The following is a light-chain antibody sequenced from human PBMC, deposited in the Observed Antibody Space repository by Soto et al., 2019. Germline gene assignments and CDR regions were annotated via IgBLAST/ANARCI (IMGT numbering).Light chain of an antibody. Sequence: QSVLTQPPSASGSPGQSVTLSCAGTSSDVGGYNYVSWYQQRPGEGPKLMIYEVTERPSGVPDRFSGSRSGNTASLTVSGLQAEDEADYYCRSYAGSTLFGGGTQLTVL. V-gene: IGLV2-8*01. CDR2: EVT. CDR3: RSYAGSTL. J-gene: IGLJ2*01. CDR1: SSDVGGYNY.